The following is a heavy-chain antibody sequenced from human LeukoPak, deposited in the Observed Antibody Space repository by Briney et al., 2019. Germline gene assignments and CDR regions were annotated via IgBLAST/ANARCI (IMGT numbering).Heavy chain of an antibody. CDR2: ISYDGSNK. Sequence: GGSLRLSCAASGFTFSSYGMHWVRQAPGKGLEWVAVISYDGSNKYYADSVKGRFTISRDNAKSTLYLQMNSLRAEDTAVYYCARSANYYDSRGQDYWGQGTLVTVSS. CDR1: GFTFSSYG. V-gene: IGHV3-30*03. D-gene: IGHD3-22*01. CDR3: ARSANYYDSRGQDY. J-gene: IGHJ4*02.